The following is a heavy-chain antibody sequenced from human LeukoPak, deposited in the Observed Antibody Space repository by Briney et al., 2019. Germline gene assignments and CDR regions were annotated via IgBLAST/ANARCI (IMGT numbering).Heavy chain of an antibody. CDR2: ITASGTAM. Sequence: PGGSLRLSCAASGFTFSSYSMNWVRRLQGRGWSGFHITASGTAMFYADSVKGRFTISRDNAKNSLYLQMNSLRDEDTAVYCASSGSYRFDYWGQGTLVTVSS. V-gene: IGHV3-48*02. CDR3: ASSGSYRFDY. CDR1: GFTFSSYS. D-gene: IGHD1-26*01. J-gene: IGHJ4*02.